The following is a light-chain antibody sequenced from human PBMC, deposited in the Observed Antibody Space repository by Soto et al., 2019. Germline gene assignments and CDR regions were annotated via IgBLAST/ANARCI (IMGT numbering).Light chain of an antibody. CDR2: NNN. J-gene: IGLJ3*02. CDR1: SSNIGAGYD. V-gene: IGLV1-40*01. CDR3: QSFDRSLSGWV. Sequence: QSVLTQPPSVSGAPGQRVTISCTGSSSNIGAGYDVQWYQQLPGTAPKLLISNNNNRPSGVPDRFSGSKSDTSASLAITGIQAEDEADYYCQSFDRSLSGWVFGGGTK.